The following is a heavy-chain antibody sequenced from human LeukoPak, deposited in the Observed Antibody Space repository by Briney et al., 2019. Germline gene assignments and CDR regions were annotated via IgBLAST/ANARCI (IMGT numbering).Heavy chain of an antibody. J-gene: IGHJ4*02. CDR1: GGSISSSSYY. D-gene: IGHD4-11*01. CDR3: ASLQYQYYFDY. Sequence: PSETLSLTCTVSGGSISSSSYYWGWIRQPPGKGLEWIGSIYYSGSVYYNPSLKSRVAISVDTSKNQFSLKLSSVTAADTAVYYCASLQYQYYFDYWGQGTLVTVSS. CDR2: IYYSGSV. V-gene: IGHV4-39*01.